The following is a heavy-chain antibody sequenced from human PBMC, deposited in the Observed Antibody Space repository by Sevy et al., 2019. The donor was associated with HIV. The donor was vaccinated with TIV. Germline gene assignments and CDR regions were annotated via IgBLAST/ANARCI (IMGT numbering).Heavy chain of an antibody. CDR2: ISAYNGNT. Sequence: ASVKVSCKASGYTFTSYGISWVRQAPGQGLEWMGWISAYNGNTNYAQMLQGRVTMTTDTSTSTAYMELRSLRSDDTAVYYCARDRRAAAADYGMDVWGQGTTVTVSS. CDR3: ARDRRAAAADYGMDV. J-gene: IGHJ6*02. D-gene: IGHD6-13*01. CDR1: GYTFTSYG. V-gene: IGHV1-18*04.